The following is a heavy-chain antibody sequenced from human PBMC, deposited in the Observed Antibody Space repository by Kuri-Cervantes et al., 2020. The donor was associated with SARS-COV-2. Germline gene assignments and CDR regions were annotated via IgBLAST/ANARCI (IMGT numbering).Heavy chain of an antibody. D-gene: IGHD1-7*01. V-gene: IGHV3-30*04. CDR2: ISYDGSNK. Sequence: GGFLRLSCAASGFTFSSYAMSWVRQAPGKGLEWVAVISYDGSNKYYADSVKGRFTISRDNAKNTLYLEMNSLRAEDTAVYYCARGITGTTPSWMSYYYYMDVWGKGTTVTVSS. CDR3: ARGITGTTPSWMSYYYYMDV. J-gene: IGHJ6*03. CDR1: GFTFSSYA.